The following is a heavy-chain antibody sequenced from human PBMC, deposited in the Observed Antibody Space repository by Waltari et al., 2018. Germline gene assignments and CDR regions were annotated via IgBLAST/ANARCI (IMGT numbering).Heavy chain of an antibody. CDR2: IYYSGST. V-gene: IGHV4-31*03. CDR1: GRSISSGGYY. D-gene: IGHD6-19*01. Sequence: QVQLQESGPGLVKPSPTLSRTSTVSGRSISSGGYYWSWIRQHPGKGLEWIGYIYYSGSTYYNPSLKSRVTISVDTSKNQFSLKLSSVTAADTAVYYCARGAGGWPLDYWGQGTLVTVSS. CDR3: ARGAGGWPLDY. J-gene: IGHJ4*02.